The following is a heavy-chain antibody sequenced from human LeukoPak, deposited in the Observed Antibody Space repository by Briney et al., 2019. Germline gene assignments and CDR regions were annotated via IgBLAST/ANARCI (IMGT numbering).Heavy chain of an antibody. CDR1: GGSISSYY. CDR2: IYYSGST. V-gene: IGHV4-59*01. Sequence: PSETLSLTCTVSGGSISSYYWSWIRQPPGKGLEWIGYIYYSGSTNYNPSLKSRVTISVDTFKNQFSLKLSSVTAADTAVYYCARAVAGTTFDYWGQGTLVTVSS. J-gene: IGHJ4*02. D-gene: IGHD6-19*01. CDR3: ARAVAGTTFDY.